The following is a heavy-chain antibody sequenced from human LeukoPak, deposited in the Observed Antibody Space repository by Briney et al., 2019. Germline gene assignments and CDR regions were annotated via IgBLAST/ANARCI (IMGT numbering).Heavy chain of an antibody. J-gene: IGHJ4*02. D-gene: IGHD1-26*01. CDR3: ARGKGGSYYFDY. Sequence: PSQTLSLTCTVSVDSITSADYYWSWIRQAPGKCLEWIGYIYYSESTYYNPTLTSRVTISIETSKIQFSLKVTSVTAADTAVFYCARGKGGSYYFDYWGQGILVTSSS. CDR1: VDSITSADYY. CDR2: IYYSEST. V-gene: IGHV4-30-4*01.